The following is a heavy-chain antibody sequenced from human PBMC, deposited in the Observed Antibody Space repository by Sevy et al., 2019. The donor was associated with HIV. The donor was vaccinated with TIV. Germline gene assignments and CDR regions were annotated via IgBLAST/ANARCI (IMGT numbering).Heavy chain of an antibody. J-gene: IGHJ4*02. CDR2: INPNRGGT. D-gene: IGHD3-16*01. V-gene: IGHV1-2*02. Sequence: ASVKVSCKASGYTFTGYYMHWVRQAPGQGLEWMGWINPNRGGTNYAQKFQGRVTMTRDTSISTAYMGLGRLRSDDTAVYYCARDLRRWGNAPPLDYWGQGTLVTVSS. CDR1: GYTFTGYY. CDR3: ARDLRRWGNAPPLDY.